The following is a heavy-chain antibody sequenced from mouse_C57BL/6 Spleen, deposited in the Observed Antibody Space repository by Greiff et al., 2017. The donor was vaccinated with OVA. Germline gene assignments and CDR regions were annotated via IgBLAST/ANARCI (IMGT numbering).Heavy chain of an antibody. CDR3: DRNSEGDSSSDAMDY. D-gene: IGHD1-1*01. Sequence: QVQLKQSGPGLVQPSPSLSISCTVSGFSLTSYCVHWVRQSPGKGLEWLGVIWSGGSTAYNAAFISRLSISKDNSKSQVFFKMHSMQADDAAIYDCDRNSEGDSSSDAMDYWGQGTSVTVSS. CDR2: IWSGGST. CDR1: GFSLTSYC. V-gene: IGHV2-2*01. J-gene: IGHJ4*01.